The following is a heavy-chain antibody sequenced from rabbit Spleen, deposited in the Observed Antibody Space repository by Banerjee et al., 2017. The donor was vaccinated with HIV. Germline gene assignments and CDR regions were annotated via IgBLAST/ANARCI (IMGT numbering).Heavy chain of an antibody. CDR2: IGTGSGST. V-gene: IGHV1S43*01. D-gene: IGHD1-1*01. Sequence: QQQLEESGGGLVKPGGTLTLTCKASGIDFSSYYYMYWVRQAPGKGLEWIGCIGTGSGSTWYASWAKGRFTISKTSSTTVTLQMTSLTAADTATYFCASGYSDIYFNLWGQGTLVTVS. J-gene: IGHJ4*01. CDR1: GIDFSSYYY. CDR3: ASGYSDIYFNL.